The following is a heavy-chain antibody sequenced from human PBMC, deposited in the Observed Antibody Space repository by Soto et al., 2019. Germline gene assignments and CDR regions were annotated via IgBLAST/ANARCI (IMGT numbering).Heavy chain of an antibody. CDR3: ARDVVVVVAATKTGLYYYYGMDV. V-gene: IGHV6-1*01. D-gene: IGHD2-15*01. Sequence: PSQTLSLTCAISGDSVSSNSAAWNWIRQSPSRGLEWLGRTYYRSKWYNDYAVSVKARITINPDTSKNQFSLQLNSVTPEDTAVYYCARDVVVVVAATKTGLYYYYGMDVWGQGTTVTVSS. CDR2: TYYRSKWYN. J-gene: IGHJ6*02. CDR1: GDSVSSNSAA.